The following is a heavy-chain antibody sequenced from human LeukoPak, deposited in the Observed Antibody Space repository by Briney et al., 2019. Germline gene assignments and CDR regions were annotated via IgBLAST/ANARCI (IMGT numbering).Heavy chain of an antibody. Sequence: PGGSLRLSCAASGFTFSSYSMNWVRQAPGKGLEWVSSISSSSSYIYYADSVKGRFTISRDNAKNSLYLQMNSLRAEDTAVYYCARDLDYYDSSGYSSDYWGQGTLVTVSS. CDR2: ISSSSSYI. CDR1: GFTFSSYS. D-gene: IGHD3-22*01. V-gene: IGHV3-21*04. CDR3: ARDLDYYDSSGYSSDY. J-gene: IGHJ4*02.